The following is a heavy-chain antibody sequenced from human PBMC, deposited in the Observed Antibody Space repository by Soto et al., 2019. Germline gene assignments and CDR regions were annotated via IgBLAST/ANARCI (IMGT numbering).Heavy chain of an antibody. CDR1: GDSVSSNTAA. J-gene: IGHJ4*02. CDR3: ARGVAGSGFDL. CDR2: TYYRSNWRH. D-gene: IGHD6-19*01. V-gene: IGHV6-1*01. Sequence: SQTLSLTCAISGDSVSSNTAAWSWIRSSPSRGLEGLGRTYYRSNWRHDYAVSVKSRITVNPDTSKNHFSLQLNSVTPDDTAVYYCARGVAGSGFDLWGQGTLVTVSS.